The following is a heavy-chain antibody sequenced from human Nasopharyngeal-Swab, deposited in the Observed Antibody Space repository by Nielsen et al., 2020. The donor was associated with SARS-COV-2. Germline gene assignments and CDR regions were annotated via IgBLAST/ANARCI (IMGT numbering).Heavy chain of an antibody. J-gene: IGHJ4*02. D-gene: IGHD1-7*01. V-gene: IGHV4-39*07. Sequence: SETLSLTCTVSGGSISSSSYYWGWIRQPPGKGLEWVGSVHYRGTTYYNPSLKSRVTISVDTSKNQLSLQLTSVTAADTAVYYCVRDATNWNYVGDYWGQGTQVTVSS. CDR3: VRDATNWNYVGDY. CDR1: GGSISSSSYY. CDR2: VHYRGTT.